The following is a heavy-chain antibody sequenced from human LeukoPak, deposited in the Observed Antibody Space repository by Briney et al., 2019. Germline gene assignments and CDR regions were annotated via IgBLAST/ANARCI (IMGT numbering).Heavy chain of an antibody. V-gene: IGHV3-21*01. J-gene: IGHJ4*02. CDR1: GFTFSSYS. D-gene: IGHD1-26*01. CDR3: ARDLGCGSCNFDY. Sequence: TGGSLRLSCAAAGFTFSSYSMNWVRQAPGKGLEWVSSISSSSSYIYYADSVKGRFTISRDNAKNSLYLQMNSLRAEDTAVYYCARDLGCGSCNFDYWGQGTLVTVSS. CDR2: ISSSSSYI.